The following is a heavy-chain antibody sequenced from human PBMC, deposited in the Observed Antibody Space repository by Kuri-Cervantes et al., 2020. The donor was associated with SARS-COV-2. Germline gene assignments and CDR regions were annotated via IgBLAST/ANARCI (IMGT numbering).Heavy chain of an antibody. D-gene: IGHD5-18*01. V-gene: IGHV3-23*01. CDR2: ISGSGGST. Sequence: GGSLRLSCAASGFTFSSYAMSWVRQAPGKGLEWVSAISGSGGSTDYADSVKGRFTISRDNSKNTLYLQMNSLRADETAVYYCAKERGYGNEYVDYWGQGTLVTVSS. CDR1: GFTFSSYA. CDR3: AKERGYGNEYVDY. J-gene: IGHJ4*02.